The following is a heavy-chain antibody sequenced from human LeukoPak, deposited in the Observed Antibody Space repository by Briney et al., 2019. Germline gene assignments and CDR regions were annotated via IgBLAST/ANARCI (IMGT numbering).Heavy chain of an antibody. D-gene: IGHD6-13*01. V-gene: IGHV3-23*01. CDR2: ISGSGGST. Sequence: GGSLRLSCAASEFTFSSYAMSWVRQAPGKGLEWVSAISGSGGSTYYADSVKGRFTISRDNSKNTLYLQMNSLRAEDTAVYYCAKAGQYSSSWYGYWGQGTLVTVSS. J-gene: IGHJ4*02. CDR3: AKAGQYSSSWYGY. CDR1: EFTFSSYA.